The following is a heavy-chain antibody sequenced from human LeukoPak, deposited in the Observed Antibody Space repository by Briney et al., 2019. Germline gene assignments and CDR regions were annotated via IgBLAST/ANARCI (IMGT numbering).Heavy chain of an antibody. CDR3: ARQEARDYYYEGLDY. V-gene: IGHV3-43*01. J-gene: IGHJ4*02. CDR2: ISWDGGST. Sequence: GGSLRLSCAASGFTFDDYTMHWVRQAPGKGLEWVSLISWDGGSTYYADSVKGRFTIDRDNSKNTVYLQMNSLRPDDTAIYFCARQEARDYYYEGLDYWGQGNLVTVSS. D-gene: IGHD3-22*01. CDR1: GFTFDDYT.